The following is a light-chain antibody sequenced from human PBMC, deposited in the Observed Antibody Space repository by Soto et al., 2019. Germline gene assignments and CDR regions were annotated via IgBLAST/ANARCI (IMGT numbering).Light chain of an antibody. V-gene: IGKV3-20*01. Sequence: EIVLTQSPGTLSLSPGERVTLSCRASQSVTSSNLAWYQQKPGQAPSLLISGSSTRATGIPDRFIGSGSGTDFTLTISRLEPEDFAVDYCQQSDTSPLTFGGGTKVEI. CDR2: GSS. J-gene: IGKJ4*01. CDR1: QSVTSSN. CDR3: QQSDTSPLT.